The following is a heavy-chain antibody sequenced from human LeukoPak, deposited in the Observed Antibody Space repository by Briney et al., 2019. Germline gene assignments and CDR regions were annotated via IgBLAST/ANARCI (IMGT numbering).Heavy chain of an antibody. CDR3: ARVPGWFGYTFDY. J-gene: IGHJ4*02. D-gene: IGHD3-10*01. CDR2: INHSGST. CDR1: GFTFSSYW. Sequence: GSLRLSCAASGFTFSSYWMSWVRQPPGKGLEWIGEINHSGSTNYNPSLKSRVTISVDTSKNQFSLKLSSVTAADTAVYYCARVPGWFGYTFDYWGQGTLVTVSS. V-gene: IGHV4-34*01.